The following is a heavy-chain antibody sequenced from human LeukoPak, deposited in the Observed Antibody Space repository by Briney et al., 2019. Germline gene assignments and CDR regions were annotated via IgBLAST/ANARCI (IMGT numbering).Heavy chain of an antibody. V-gene: IGHV4-59*08. CDR3: ARHGSGYYRFEY. Sequence: SETLSLTCTVSGGSVSSYYWSWIRQPPGKGLEWIGYIYYSGSTNYNPSLKSRVTLSIDTSKNQFSLKLSSVTAADTAVYYCARHGSGYYRFEYWGQGTTVTVSS. CDR2: IYYSGST. CDR1: GGSVSSYY. J-gene: IGHJ4*02. D-gene: IGHD3-3*01.